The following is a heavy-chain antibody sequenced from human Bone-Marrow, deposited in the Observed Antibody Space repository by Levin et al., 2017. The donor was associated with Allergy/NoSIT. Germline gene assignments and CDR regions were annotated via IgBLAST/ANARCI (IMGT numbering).Heavy chain of an antibody. CDR2: VGYDGDSE. CDR1: EFTFDNHG. CDR3: ARAAGNYRHDFDS. D-gene: IGHD1-7*01. J-gene: IGHJ4*02. V-gene: IGHV3-30*03. Sequence: GESLKISCLGSEFTFDNHGIHWVRQAPGKGLEWVSVVGYDGDSEHYADSVKGRFTVSRDNSKNTVYLQMSSLRPEDTALYYCARAAGNYRHDFDSWGRGVVVTVSS.